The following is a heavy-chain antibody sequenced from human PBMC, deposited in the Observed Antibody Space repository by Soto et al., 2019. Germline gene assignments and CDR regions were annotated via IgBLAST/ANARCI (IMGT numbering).Heavy chain of an antibody. CDR3: ARDPPTVTTDYYYYGMDV. CDR2: INPSGGST. J-gene: IGHJ6*02. Sequence: ASVKVSCKASGYTFTSYYMHWVRQAPGQGLEWMGIINPSGGSTSYAQKFQGRVTMTRDTSTSTVYMELSSLRSEDTAVYYCARDPPTVTTDYYYYGMDVWGQGTTVTAP. CDR1: GYTFTSYY. D-gene: IGHD4-17*01. V-gene: IGHV1-46*01.